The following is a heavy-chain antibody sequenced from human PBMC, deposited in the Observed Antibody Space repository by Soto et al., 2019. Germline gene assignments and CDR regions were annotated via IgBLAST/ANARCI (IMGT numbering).Heavy chain of an antibody. D-gene: IGHD3-16*01. CDR2: LSGSGGST. CDR1: VFSFHTYA. Sequence: GWSLRLSCSASVFSFHTYAMGWCRQAPGKGLEWVSSLSGSGGSTNYADSVKGRFTISRDNSKDTLYLQMNNLRAEDTAMYYCAKDLRDWGFFDYWGLGTLVTVSS. CDR3: AKDLRDWGFFDY. V-gene: IGHV3-23*01. J-gene: IGHJ4*02.